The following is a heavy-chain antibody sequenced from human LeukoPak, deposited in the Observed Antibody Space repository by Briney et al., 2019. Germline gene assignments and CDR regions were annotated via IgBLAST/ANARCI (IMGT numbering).Heavy chain of an antibody. CDR1: GDSISSHY. J-gene: IGHJ3*02. V-gene: IGHV4-59*11. Sequence: SETLSLTCTVSGDSISSHYWSWIRQPPGKGLEWIGYIYYSGSTKYNPSFKSRVTISVDTSKNQFSLSPTSVTAADTAVYYCASHRLGYCSGTSCLSAFDIWGQGTMVTVSS. D-gene: IGHD2-2*01. CDR2: IYYSGST. CDR3: ASHRLGYCSGTSCLSAFDI.